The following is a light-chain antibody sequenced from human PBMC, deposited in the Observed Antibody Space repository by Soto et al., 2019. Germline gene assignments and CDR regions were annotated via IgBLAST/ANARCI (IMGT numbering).Light chain of an antibody. CDR2: DIS. CDR1: QTVGRN. J-gene: IGKJ5*01. CDR3: QQYNNWPS. Sequence: EIVMTQSPATLSVSPGERATLSCRASQTVGRNLAWYQQRPGQAPRLLIYDISNRATGVPARFSGSGSETEFTLTIRSLQSEDFAVYFWQQYNNWPSFGQGTRLEIK. V-gene: IGKV3-15*01.